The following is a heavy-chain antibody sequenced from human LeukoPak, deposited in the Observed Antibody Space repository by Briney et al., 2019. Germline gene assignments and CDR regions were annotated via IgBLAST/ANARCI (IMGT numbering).Heavy chain of an antibody. CDR1: GFTFSSYA. CDR2: ISGSGGNT. D-gene: IGHD5-24*01. V-gene: IGHV3-23*01. J-gene: IGHJ4*02. CDR3: AKGKGDGYNYYY. Sequence: GGSLRLSCAASGFTFSSYAMSWVRQAPGKGLEWVSAISGSGGNTYYADSVKGRFTISRDNSKNTLYLQMNSLRAEDTAVYYCAKGKGDGYNYYYWGQGTLVTVSS.